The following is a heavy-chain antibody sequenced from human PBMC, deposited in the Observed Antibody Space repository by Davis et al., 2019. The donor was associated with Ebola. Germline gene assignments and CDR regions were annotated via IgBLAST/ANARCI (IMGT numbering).Heavy chain of an antibody. CDR2: ISYDGSNK. J-gene: IGHJ4*02. D-gene: IGHD6-19*01. V-gene: IGHV3-30*18. CDR3: AKDVYGAVAGHFDY. Sequence: GESLKISCAASGFTFSSYGMHWVRQAPGKGLEWVAVISYDGSNKYYADSVKGRFTISRDNSKNTLYLQMNSLRAEDTAVYYCAKDVYGAVAGHFDYWGQGTLVTVSS. CDR1: GFTFSSYG.